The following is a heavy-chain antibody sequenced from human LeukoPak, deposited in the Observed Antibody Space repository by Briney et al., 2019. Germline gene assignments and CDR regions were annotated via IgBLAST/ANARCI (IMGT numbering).Heavy chain of an antibody. V-gene: IGHV1-8*01. J-gene: IGHJ4*02. CDR1: GYTFTSYD. Sequence: ASVKVSCKASGYTFTSYDINWVRQATGQGLEWMGWMNPNSGNTGYAQKFQGRVTMTRNTSISTAYMELSSLRSEDTAVYYCARDNYYDSSGYPAPFDYWGQGTLVTVSS. D-gene: IGHD3-22*01. CDR2: MNPNSGNT. CDR3: ARDNYYDSSGYPAPFDY.